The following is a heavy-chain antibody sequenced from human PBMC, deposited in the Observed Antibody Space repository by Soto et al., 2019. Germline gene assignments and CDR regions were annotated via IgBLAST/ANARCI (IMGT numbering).Heavy chain of an antibody. CDR3: AKDGGAGGVPAAMWVYYYYYMDV. CDR2: ISGSGGST. Sequence: ETLSLTCTVSGGSISSYYWSWIRQPPGKGLEWVSAISGSGGSTYYADSVKGRFTISRDNSKNTLYLQMNSLRAEDTAVYYCAKDGGAGGVPAAMWVYYYYYMDVWGKGTTVTVSS. J-gene: IGHJ6*03. CDR1: GGSISSYY. D-gene: IGHD2-2*01. V-gene: IGHV3-23*01.